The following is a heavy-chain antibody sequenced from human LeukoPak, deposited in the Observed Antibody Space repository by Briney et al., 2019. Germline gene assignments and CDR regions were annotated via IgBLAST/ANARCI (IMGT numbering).Heavy chain of an antibody. D-gene: IGHD6-13*01. CDR1: GYTFTSYD. V-gene: IGHV1-8*01. CDR2: MNPNSGNT. J-gene: IGHJ4*02. Sequence: ASVKVSCKASGYTFTSYDINWVQQATGQGLEWMGWMNPNSGNTGYAQKFQGRVTMTRNTSISTAYMELSSLRSEDTAVYYCAVVPISSSWPIDYWGQGTLVTVSS. CDR3: AVVPISSSWPIDY.